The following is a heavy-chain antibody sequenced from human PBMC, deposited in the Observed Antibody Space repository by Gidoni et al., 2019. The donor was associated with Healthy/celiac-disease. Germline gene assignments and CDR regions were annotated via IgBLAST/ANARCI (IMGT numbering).Heavy chain of an antibody. J-gene: IGHJ4*02. D-gene: IGHD3-22*01. CDR1: GVTFSSYA. Sequence: EVQLLESGGGLVQPGGSLRLSCAASGVTFSSYAMSWVRQAPGKGLEWVSAISGSGGSTYYADSVKGRFTISRDNSKNTLYLQMNSLRAEDTAVYYCAKDASYYYDSSGYYFDYWGQGTLVTVSS. V-gene: IGHV3-23*01. CDR3: AKDASYYYDSSGYYFDY. CDR2: ISGSGGST.